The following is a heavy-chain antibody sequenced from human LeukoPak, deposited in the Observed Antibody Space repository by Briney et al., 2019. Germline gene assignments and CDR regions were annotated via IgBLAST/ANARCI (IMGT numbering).Heavy chain of an antibody. V-gene: IGHV1-46*01. CDR2: INPSGGST. D-gene: IGHD6-13*01. Sequence: ASVKVSCKASGYTFTSYYMHWVRQAPGQGLEWMGIINPSGGSTSYAQKFQGRVTMTRDTSTSTVYMERSSLRSEDTAVYYCARGTSSSSWYPGYYFDYWGQGTLVTVSS. CDR1: GYTFTSYY. J-gene: IGHJ4*02. CDR3: ARGTSSSSWYPGYYFDY.